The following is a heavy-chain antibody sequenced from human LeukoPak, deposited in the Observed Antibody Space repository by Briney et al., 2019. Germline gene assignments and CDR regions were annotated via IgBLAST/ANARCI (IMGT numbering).Heavy chain of an antibody. CDR1: GFILSNHW. CDR3: ARNNDMDV. J-gene: IGHJ6*02. CDR2: MNKDGSEK. Sequence: ESSLRLSCAASGFILSNHWMTWVRQAPGKGPEWVANMNKDGSEKYYVDSVKGRFTISRDTAKNSLYLQMNNLRAEDTALYYCARNNDMDVWGQGTTVIVSS. V-gene: IGHV3-7*03. D-gene: IGHD1/OR15-1a*01.